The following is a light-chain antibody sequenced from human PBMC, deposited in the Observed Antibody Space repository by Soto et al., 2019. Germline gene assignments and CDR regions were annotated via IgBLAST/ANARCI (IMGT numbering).Light chain of an antibody. V-gene: IGLV2-14*01. CDR1: SXXVGSYNY. CDR2: DVS. Sequence: QSALTQPASVSGSPGQSITISCTGXSXXVGSYNYVSWYQQHPGKAPKLTIYDVSNRPSGVSDRFSGSKSGNTASLTISGLQXXXEADYYCLSYRSSTTLVFGGGTKLTVL. J-gene: IGLJ2*01. CDR3: LSYRSSTTLV.